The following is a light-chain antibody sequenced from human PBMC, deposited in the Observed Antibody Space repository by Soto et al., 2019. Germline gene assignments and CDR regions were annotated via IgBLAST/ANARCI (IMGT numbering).Light chain of an antibody. J-gene: IGKJ4*01. CDR1: QSISSY. V-gene: IGKV1-39*01. CDR3: QHSYRTPRT. CDR2: AAS. Sequence: DIQMTQSPSSLSASVGDRVTITCRASQSISSYLNWYQQKPGKAPKLLIYAASSLQSGVPSRFSGSGSGKDFTLTSSSLQPEDFANYYCQHSYRTPRTFGGGTKVELK.